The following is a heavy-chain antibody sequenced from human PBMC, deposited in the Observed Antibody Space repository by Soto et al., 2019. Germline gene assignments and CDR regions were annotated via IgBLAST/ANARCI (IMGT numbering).Heavy chain of an antibody. CDR3: ARDQGNYYDSRDAFDI. CDR2: INPNSGAP. Sequence: QVQLVQSGAEVKKPGASVKVSCKASGYTFTGYYMHGVRQAPGQGLEWMGWINPNSGAPYHAQKFLGRVTVTRDTAINTAYMELSSRRSDDTAVYYCARDQGNYYDSRDAFDIWGQGTMVTVSS. D-gene: IGHD3-22*01. J-gene: IGHJ3*02. V-gene: IGHV1-2*02. CDR1: GYTFTGYY.